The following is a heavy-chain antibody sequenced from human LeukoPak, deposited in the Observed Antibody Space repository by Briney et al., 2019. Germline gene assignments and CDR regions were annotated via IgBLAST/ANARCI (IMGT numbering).Heavy chain of an antibody. J-gene: IGHJ5*02. CDR2: ISDSGGYT. CDR3: ARQDPYTSGWYP. CDR1: GFTFNNYA. D-gene: IGHD6-19*01. Sequence: GGSLRLSCAASGFTFNNYAMSWVRQAPGKGLEWVSAISDSGGYTYYSDSVKGRFTISRDNSKNTLYLQMNSLRAEDTAVYYCARQDPYTSGWYPWGQGTLVTVSS. V-gene: IGHV3-23*01.